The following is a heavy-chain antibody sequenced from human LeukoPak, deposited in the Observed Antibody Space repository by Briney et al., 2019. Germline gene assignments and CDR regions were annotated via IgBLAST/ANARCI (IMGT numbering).Heavy chain of an antibody. V-gene: IGHV4-4*09. D-gene: IGHD2-2*01. Sequence: SETLSLTCTVSGGSISGYFWSWIRQPPGKGPEWIGYIYSTGTTNYSPSLSSRVTISVDTSKNQLSLNLRFVTATDTAVYHCARHNPPPTGLCSGTSCFMSGSQYFYMDVWGKGTSVTVSS. J-gene: IGHJ6*03. CDR3: ARHNPPPTGLCSGTSCFMSGSQYFYMDV. CDR1: GGSISGYF. CDR2: IYSTGTT.